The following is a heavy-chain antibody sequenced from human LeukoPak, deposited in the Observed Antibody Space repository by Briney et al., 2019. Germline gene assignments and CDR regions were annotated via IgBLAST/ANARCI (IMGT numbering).Heavy chain of an antibody. J-gene: IGHJ4*02. Sequence: GESLKISCKGSGYSFISYWIGWVRQMPGKGLEWMGIIYPGDSDTRYSPSFQGQVTISVDKSISTAYLQWSSLKASDTAMYYCARDYRYYYDSGNLDYFDYWGQGTLVTVSS. CDR2: IYPGDSDT. D-gene: IGHD3-10*01. V-gene: IGHV5-51*01. CDR3: ARDYRYYYDSGNLDYFDY. CDR1: GYSFISYW.